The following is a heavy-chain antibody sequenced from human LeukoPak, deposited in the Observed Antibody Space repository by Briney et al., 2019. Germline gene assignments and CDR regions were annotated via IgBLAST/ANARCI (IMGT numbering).Heavy chain of an antibody. CDR2: FDPEDGET. J-gene: IGHJ4*02. CDR3: AIRGYRGYYFDY. D-gene: IGHD5-18*01. Sequence: ASVKVSRKVSGYTLTELSMHWVRQAPGKGLEWMGGFDPEDGETIYAQKFQGRVTMTEDTSTDTAYMELSSLRSEDTAVYYCAIRGYRGYYFDYWGQGTLVTVSS. V-gene: IGHV1-24*01. CDR1: GYTLTELS.